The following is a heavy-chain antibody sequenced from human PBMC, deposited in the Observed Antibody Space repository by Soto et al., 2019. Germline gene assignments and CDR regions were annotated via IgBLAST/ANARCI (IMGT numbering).Heavy chain of an antibody. CDR1: GFTFSSYA. CDR3: ARVYSTNGVCSNYFDY. D-gene: IGHD2-8*01. Sequence: QVQLVESGGGVVQPGRSLRLSCAASGFTFSSYAMHWVRQAPGKGLEWVAVISYDGSNKYYADSVKGRFTISRDNSKNTLSLQMNSLRAEDTAVYYCARVYSTNGVCSNYFDYWGQGTLVTVSS. J-gene: IGHJ4*02. CDR2: ISYDGSNK. V-gene: IGHV3-30-3*01.